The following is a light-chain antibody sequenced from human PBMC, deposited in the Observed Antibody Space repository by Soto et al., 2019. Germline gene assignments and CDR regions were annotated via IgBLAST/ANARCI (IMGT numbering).Light chain of an antibody. CDR1: QSVSSN. V-gene: IGKV3-15*01. J-gene: IGKJ5*01. CDR3: QQYNNWPLT. Sequence: EIFMTQSPATLSVSPGGIATLSCRASQSVSSNLAWYQQKPGQAPRLLIYGASTRATGIPARFSGSGSGTEFTLTISSLQSEDFAVYYCQQYNNWPLTFGQGTRLEI. CDR2: GAS.